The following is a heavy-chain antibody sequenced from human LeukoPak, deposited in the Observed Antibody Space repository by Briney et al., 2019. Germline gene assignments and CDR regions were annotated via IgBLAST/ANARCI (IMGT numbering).Heavy chain of an antibody. J-gene: IGHJ4*02. CDR3: AKGRDMATYYFDY. V-gene: IGHV3-30*02. CDR1: GFTFSSYG. D-gene: IGHD5-24*01. CDR2: IRYDGSNK. Sequence: PGGSLRLSCAASGFTFSSYGMHWVRQAPGKGLERVAFIRYDGSNKYYADSVKGRFTISRDNSKNTLYLQMNSLRAEDTAVYYCAKGRDMATYYFDYWGQGTLVTVSS.